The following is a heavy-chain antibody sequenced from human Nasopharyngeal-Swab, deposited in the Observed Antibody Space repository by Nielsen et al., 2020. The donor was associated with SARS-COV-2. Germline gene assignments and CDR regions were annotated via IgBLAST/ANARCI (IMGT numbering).Heavy chain of an antibody. V-gene: IGHV5-10-1*01. Sequence: GESLKISCKGSGYSFTSYWISWVRQMPGKGLEWMGRIDPSDSYTNYSPSFQGHVTISADKSISTAYLQWSSLKASDTAMYYCARFISGGYSYAPNWFDPWGQGTLVTVSS. CDR2: IDPSDSYT. CDR3: ARFISGGYSYAPNWFDP. D-gene: IGHD5-18*01. CDR1: GYSFTSYW. J-gene: IGHJ5*02.